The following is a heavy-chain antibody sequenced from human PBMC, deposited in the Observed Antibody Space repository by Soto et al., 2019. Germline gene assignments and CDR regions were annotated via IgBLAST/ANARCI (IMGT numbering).Heavy chain of an antibody. CDR3: ARGYGKWLQQGY. D-gene: IGHD6-19*01. V-gene: IGHV4-30-4*02. CDR2: ISYSGNT. J-gene: IGHJ4*02. CDR1: VGSIISFYYY. Sequence: SDTLSLTCTVSVGSIISFYYYLSFIRQPPGKGLEWIGYISYSGNTNYNPSLKSRIVMSIDTSKNQFSLTLSSVTAADTAVYFCARGYGKWLQQGYWGQGTLVTVSS.